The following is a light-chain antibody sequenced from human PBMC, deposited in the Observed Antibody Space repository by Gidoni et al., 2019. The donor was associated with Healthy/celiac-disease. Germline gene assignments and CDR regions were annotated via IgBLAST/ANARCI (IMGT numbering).Light chain of an antibody. Sequence: DIQMTQSPSSLSASVGDRVTITCRASQGISNYLAWYQQKPGKVPKLLIYAASTLQSGVPSRFRGRGSGTDFPLPLRRLQPEDVATYYCPKYNRAPLTFGGGTKVEIK. J-gene: IGKJ4*01. V-gene: IGKV1-27*01. CDR2: AAS. CDR1: QGISNY. CDR3: PKYNRAPLT.